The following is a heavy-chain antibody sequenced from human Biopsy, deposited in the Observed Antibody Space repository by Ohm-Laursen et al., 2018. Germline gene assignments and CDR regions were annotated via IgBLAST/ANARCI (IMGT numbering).Heavy chain of an antibody. CDR1: GGTFSNYA. V-gene: IGHV1-69*04. CDR2: IIPLLDIP. Sequence: SVKVSCKASGGTFSNYAITWVRQAPGQGLEWMGRIIPLLDIPTYAQRFKGRVTITADKSTNTAYMELISLRFEDTAVYYCARGGSGSGYYGMDVWGQGTTVTVSS. J-gene: IGHJ6*02. CDR3: ARGGSGSGYYGMDV. D-gene: IGHD3-10*01.